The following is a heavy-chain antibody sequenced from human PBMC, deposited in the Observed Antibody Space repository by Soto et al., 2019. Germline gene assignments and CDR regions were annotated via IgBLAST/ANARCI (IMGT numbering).Heavy chain of an antibody. J-gene: IGHJ3*02. Sequence: QVQLVQSGAEVKKPGSSVKVSCKASGGTFSSYTISWVRQAPGQGLEWMGRIIPILGIANYAQKFQGRVTITADKSTSTAYMELSSLTSEDTAVYYCASRDYGDYEWGAFDIWGQGTMVTVSS. V-gene: IGHV1-69*02. CDR3: ASRDYGDYEWGAFDI. CDR2: IIPILGIA. D-gene: IGHD4-17*01. CDR1: GGTFSSYT.